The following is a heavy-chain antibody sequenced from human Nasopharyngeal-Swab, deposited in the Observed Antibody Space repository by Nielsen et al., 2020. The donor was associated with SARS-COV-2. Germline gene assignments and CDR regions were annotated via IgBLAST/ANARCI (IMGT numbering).Heavy chain of an antibody. CDR3: AKMLTSDYGDYDNLDY. CDR1: GFTFSSYG. Sequence: GESLKISCAASGFTFSSYGMHWVRQAPGKGLEWVAVISYDGSNKYYADSVKGRFTISRDNSKNTLYLQMNSLRAEDTAVYYCAKMLTSDYGDYDNLDYWGQGTPVTVSS. V-gene: IGHV3-30*18. D-gene: IGHD4-17*01. J-gene: IGHJ4*02. CDR2: ISYDGSNK.